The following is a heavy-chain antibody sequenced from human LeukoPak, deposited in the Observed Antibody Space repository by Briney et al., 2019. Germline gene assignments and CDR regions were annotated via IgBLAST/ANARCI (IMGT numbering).Heavy chain of an antibody. CDR3: ARGFSPDC. CDR2: ISSSSATI. V-gene: IGHV3-48*01. J-gene: IGHJ4*02. Sequence: PGGSLRLSCAASGFTFSTYSMKWVRQAPGKGLEWVSYISSSSATISYADSVKGRFTISRDNAKNSQYLQMNSLRAEDTAVYYCARGFSPDCWGQGTLITVSS. CDR1: GFTFSTYS. D-gene: IGHD3-3*01.